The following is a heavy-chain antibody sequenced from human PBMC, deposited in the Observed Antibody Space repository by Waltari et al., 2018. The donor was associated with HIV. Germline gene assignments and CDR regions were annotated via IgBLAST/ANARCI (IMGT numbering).Heavy chain of an antibody. CDR2: IWYDGGNE. CDR1: GVIVNTFG. D-gene: IGHD1-20*01. CDR3: ARDWTITATTRVDF. V-gene: IGHV3-33*01. J-gene: IGHJ4*03. Sequence: QVRLAESGGGGVQPGRSLRLSCVASGVIVNTFGLHWVRQKPGKGLEWVAAIWYDGGNEYYADSVKGRFTISRDNSKNTLYLQMNSLRAEDTAVYYCARDWTITATTRVDFWGPGTLVTVSS.